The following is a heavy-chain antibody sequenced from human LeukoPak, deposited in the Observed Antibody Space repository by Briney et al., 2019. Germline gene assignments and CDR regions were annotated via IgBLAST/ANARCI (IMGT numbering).Heavy chain of an antibody. Sequence: SETLSLTCTVSGYSISSGYYWGWIRQPPGKGLEWIGSIYHSGSTYYNPSLKSRVTISVDTSKNQFSLKLSSVTAADTAVYYCARDPGDYGFDPWGQGTLVTVSS. D-gene: IGHD4-17*01. CDR1: GYSISSGYY. J-gene: IGHJ5*02. V-gene: IGHV4-38-2*02. CDR2: IYHSGST. CDR3: ARDPGDYGFDP.